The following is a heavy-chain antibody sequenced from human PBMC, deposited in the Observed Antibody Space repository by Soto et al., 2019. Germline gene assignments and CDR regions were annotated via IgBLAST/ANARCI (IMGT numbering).Heavy chain of an antibody. Sequence: KPSETLSLTCAVSCGSISSSNWWSWVRQPPGKGLEWIGEIYHSGSTNYNPSLKSRVTISVDKSKNQFSLKLSSVTAADTAVYYCARGIGYCSGGSCYFDYWGQGTLVTVSS. D-gene: IGHD2-15*01. V-gene: IGHV4-4*02. CDR1: CGSISSSNW. CDR3: ARGIGYCSGGSCYFDY. CDR2: IYHSGST. J-gene: IGHJ4*02.